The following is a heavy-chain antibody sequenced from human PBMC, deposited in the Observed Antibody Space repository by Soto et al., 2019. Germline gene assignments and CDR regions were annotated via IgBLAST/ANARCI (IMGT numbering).Heavy chain of an antibody. CDR2: INGDGSNT. CDR3: VRGGIYVWGSYKE. V-gene: IGHV3-74*01. Sequence: EVQLVESGGGLGQPGGSLRLSCAASGFTFRHYWMYWVRQAPGKVLVWVSHINGDGSNTAYADSGRRRFTISRDDAKNTVFLKMYSLRTEETAAYYCVRGGIYVWGSYKERGQGTLVSVAS. CDR1: GFTFRHYW. J-gene: IGHJ4*02. D-gene: IGHD3-16*01.